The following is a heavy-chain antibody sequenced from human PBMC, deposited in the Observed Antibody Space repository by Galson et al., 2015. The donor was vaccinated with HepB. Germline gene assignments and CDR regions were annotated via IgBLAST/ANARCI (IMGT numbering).Heavy chain of an antibody. CDR3: ASLTMSEDDAFDI. J-gene: IGHJ3*02. Sequence: SLRLSCAASGFTFSDYYMSWIRQAPGKGLEWVSYISSSSSYTNYADSVKGRFTISRDNAKNSLYLQMNSLRAEDTAVYYCASLTMSEDDAFDIWGQGTMVTVSS. D-gene: IGHD4/OR15-4a*01. V-gene: IGHV3-11*06. CDR1: GFTFSDYY. CDR2: ISSSSSYT.